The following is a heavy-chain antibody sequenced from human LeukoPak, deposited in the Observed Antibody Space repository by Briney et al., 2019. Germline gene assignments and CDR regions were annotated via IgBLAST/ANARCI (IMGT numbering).Heavy chain of an antibody. V-gene: IGHV4-34*01. Sequence: SETLSLTCAVNGGSFSGFYRTWIRQSPGGGLEWIGEIILTGKTNYKPSLSGRVTISLDTSKHQFSLKLSSVTAADTAVYYCARGLSSGWVDYWGQGTLVTVSS. J-gene: IGHJ4*02. CDR1: GGSFSGFY. D-gene: IGHD6-19*01. CDR3: ARGLSSGWVDY. CDR2: IILTGKT.